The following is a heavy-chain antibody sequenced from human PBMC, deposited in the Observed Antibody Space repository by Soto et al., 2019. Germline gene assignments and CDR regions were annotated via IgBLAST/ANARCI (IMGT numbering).Heavy chain of an antibody. CDR2: IYYSGST. CDR3: ARVVGGYSYGYYYYGMDV. Sequence: SHTYAVAHGSFVSGSAYWAWHRQPPGQGLEWIGYIYYSGSTNYNPSLKSRVTISVDTSKNQFSLKLSSVTAADTAVYYCARVVGGYSYGYYYYGMDVWGQGTTVTVSS. J-gene: IGHJ6*02. V-gene: IGHV4-61*01. D-gene: IGHD5-18*01. CDR1: HGSFVSGSAY.